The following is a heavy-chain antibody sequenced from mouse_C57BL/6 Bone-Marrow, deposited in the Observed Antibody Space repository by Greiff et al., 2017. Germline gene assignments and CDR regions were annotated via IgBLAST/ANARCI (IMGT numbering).Heavy chain of an antibody. CDR3: AGWGLRCAMDY. Sequence: VMLVESGAELLKPGASVKLSCKATGYPFTGSWIEWVKQRPGPGLAWIGELLPGSGSTNYNEKFKGKATFTADTSSHTAYMQLSSLTTEDSAIYYCAGWGLRCAMDYWGQGTSVTVSS. J-gene: IGHJ4*01. CDR1: GYPFTGSW. CDR2: LLPGSGST. D-gene: IGHD2-4*01. V-gene: IGHV1-9*01.